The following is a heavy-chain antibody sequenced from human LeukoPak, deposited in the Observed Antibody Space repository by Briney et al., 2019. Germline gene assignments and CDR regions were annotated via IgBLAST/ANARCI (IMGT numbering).Heavy chain of an antibody. Sequence: RASETLSLTCTVSGASISSGGYYWTWIRQPAGKGLEWIGRISSSGSTKYNPSLKSRVTMSIDTSKNQFSLNLSSVTAADTAVYYCARVPTGGLDYWGQGTLVTVSS. D-gene: IGHD3-10*01. CDR2: ISSSGST. J-gene: IGHJ4*02. CDR1: GASISSGGYY. V-gene: IGHV4-61*02. CDR3: ARVPTGGLDY.